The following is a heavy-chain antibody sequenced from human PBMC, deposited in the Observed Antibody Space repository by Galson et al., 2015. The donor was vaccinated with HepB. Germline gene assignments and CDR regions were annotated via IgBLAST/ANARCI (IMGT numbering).Heavy chain of an antibody. Sequence: SLRLSCAASGFTFSSYSMNWVRQAPGKGLEWVSSISSSSSYIYYADSVKGRFTISRDNAKNSLYLQMNSLRAEDTAVYYCATLGGDIEVVPAAINKPYYYYYGMDVWRQGTTVTVSS. J-gene: IGHJ6*02. CDR3: ATLGGDIEVVPAAINKPYYYYYGMDV. CDR1: GFTFSSYS. V-gene: IGHV3-21*01. CDR2: ISSSSSYI. D-gene: IGHD2-2*02.